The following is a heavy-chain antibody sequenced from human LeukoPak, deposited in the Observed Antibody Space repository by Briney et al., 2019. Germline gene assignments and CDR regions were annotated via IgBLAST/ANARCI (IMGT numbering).Heavy chain of an antibody. CDR2: IYGIENT. V-gene: IGHV4-59*08. J-gene: IGHJ1*01. Sequence: ASETLSLTCSISADSITSGYWSWIRQPPGKGLEWIGYIYGIENTDYNPSLKSRVTISLDTPKNQLSLNLTAVTAADTAVYYCAGRGQRYFRDWGQGTLVTVSS. CDR3: AGRGQRYFRD. CDR1: ADSITSGY.